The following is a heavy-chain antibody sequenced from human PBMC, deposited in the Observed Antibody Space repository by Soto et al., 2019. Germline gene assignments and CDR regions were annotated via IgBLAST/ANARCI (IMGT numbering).Heavy chain of an antibody. D-gene: IGHD4-17*01. CDR3: AKNRQLPYGYYGMDV. CDR1: GYTFTRYG. V-gene: IGHV1-18*01. CDR2: ISGYNGDT. Sequence: QGQLVQSGPEVKKPGASVKVSCKASGYTFTRYGISWVRQAPGQGVEWMGWISGYNGDTNYAQKVQGRVTMTIDTSTSTAYMELRSLTSDDTAIYYCAKNRQLPYGYYGMDVWGQGTTVTVSS. J-gene: IGHJ6*02.